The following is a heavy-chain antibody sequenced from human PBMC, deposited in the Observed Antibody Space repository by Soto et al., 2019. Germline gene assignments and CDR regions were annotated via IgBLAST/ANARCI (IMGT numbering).Heavy chain of an antibody. J-gene: IGHJ6*01. CDR2: SRNKANSYTT. CDR1: GLILSDQY. D-gene: IGHD2-15*01. Sequence: GSIKLASAASGLILSDQYIDGVRKTQGKGLEWLGRSRNKANSYTTDYAASVKGRFTVSRDDSKNSLYLQMNSLKTEDTAVYYCTSAVAATRASGLDVWGEGITVTVSS. V-gene: IGHV3-72*01. CDR3: TSAVAATRASGLDV.